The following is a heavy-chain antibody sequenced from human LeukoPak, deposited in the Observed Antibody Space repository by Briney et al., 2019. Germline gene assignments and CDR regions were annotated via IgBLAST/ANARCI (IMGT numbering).Heavy chain of an antibody. Sequence: SETLSLTCTVSGGSISSYYWSWIRQPPGKGLEWIAFIHYSGSTSYNPSLRSRATISLDTSKDQFSLNLRSLTAADTAMYYCPREWSAFDIWGPGAMVTVS. J-gene: IGHJ3*02. CDR1: GGSISSYY. D-gene: IGHD1-26*01. CDR3: PREWSAFDI. V-gene: IGHV4-59*01. CDR2: IHYSGST.